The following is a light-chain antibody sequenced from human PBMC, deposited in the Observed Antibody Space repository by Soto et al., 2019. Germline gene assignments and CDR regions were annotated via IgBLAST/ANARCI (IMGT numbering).Light chain of an antibody. V-gene: IGKV3-20*01. J-gene: IGKJ1*01. CDR2: GAS. Sequence: EIGLTQSPGPLLLSPGERATLSCGEVQSASSRSLAWYQQKPGQAPGLLFYGASSRATGIPDRFSGSGSGTDFTLTISRLEPEDFAVYYCQQYGSSPWTFGQGTKVEIK. CDR1: QSASSRS. CDR3: QQYGSSPWT.